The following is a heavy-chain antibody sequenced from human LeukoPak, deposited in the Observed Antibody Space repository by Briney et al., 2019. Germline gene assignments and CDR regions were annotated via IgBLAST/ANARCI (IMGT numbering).Heavy chain of an antibody. Sequence: GGSLRLSCAGSGFTFRTYAMGWVRQAAGKGLEWVSSTNSGGDDTYYADSVKGRFTISRDNFKNTLYLQMNSLRAEDTAVYYCVKPPRLSIIRGEGMDVWGQGTTVTVSS. CDR1: GFTFRTYA. D-gene: IGHD3-10*01. V-gene: IGHV3-23*01. CDR3: VKPPRLSIIRGEGMDV. CDR2: TNSGGDDT. J-gene: IGHJ6*02.